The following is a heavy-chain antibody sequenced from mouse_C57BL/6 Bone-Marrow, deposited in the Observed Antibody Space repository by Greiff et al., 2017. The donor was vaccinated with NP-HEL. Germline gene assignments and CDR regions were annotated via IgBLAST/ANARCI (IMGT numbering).Heavy chain of an antibody. J-gene: IGHJ4*01. V-gene: IGHV1-5*01. Sequence: VQLQQSGTVLARPGASVKMSCKTSGYTFTSYWMHWVKQRPGQGLEWIGAIYPGNSDTSYNQKFKGKAKLTAVTSASTADMELSSLTNKDSAVYYCTKYLYYSKDYYAMDYWGQGTSVTVSS. CDR3: TKYLYYSKDYYAMDY. D-gene: IGHD2-5*01. CDR2: IYPGNSDT. CDR1: GYTFTSYW.